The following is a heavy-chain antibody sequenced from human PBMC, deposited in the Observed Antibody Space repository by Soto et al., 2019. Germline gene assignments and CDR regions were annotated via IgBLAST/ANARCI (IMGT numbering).Heavy chain of an antibody. V-gene: IGHV3-23*01. D-gene: IGHD6-6*01. CDR2: ISGSGVST. CDR1: GFTFSSYA. J-gene: IGHJ4*02. Sequence: GGSLRLSCAASGFTFSSYAMSWDRQAPGKGLEWVSGISGSGVSTYYADSVKGRFTISRDNSKSTLYLQMNSLRAEDTAVYYCAKDRERIATLSIDYGGQETLVTVSS. CDR3: AKDRERIATLSIDY.